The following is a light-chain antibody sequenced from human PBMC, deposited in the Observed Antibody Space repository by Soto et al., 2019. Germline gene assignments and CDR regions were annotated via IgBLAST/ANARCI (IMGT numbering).Light chain of an antibody. J-gene: IGLJ2*01. CDR1: SSNIGGNY. CDR2: RNN. CDR3: AAWDDRLSVL. Sequence: QSVLTQPPSASGTPGQRVTISCSGSSSNIGGNYVYWYQQIPGTAPKLLIYRNNQRPSGVPDRFSGSKSGTSASLAISGLRSEDEADYYCAAWDDRLSVLFGGGTKLTVL. V-gene: IGLV1-47*01.